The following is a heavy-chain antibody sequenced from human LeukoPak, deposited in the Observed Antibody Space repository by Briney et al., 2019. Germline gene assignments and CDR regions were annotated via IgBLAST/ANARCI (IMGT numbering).Heavy chain of an antibody. Sequence: AGGSLRLSCAASGFTFSSYVMHWVRQAPGKGLEYGSAISSNGDSTYYANPVEGRFTISRDNSKNTLYLQMGSLRVEDMAVFYCARGGYCSGGSCRGADFHWYFDLWGRGTLVTVSS. CDR3: ARGGYCSGGSCRGADFHWYFDL. V-gene: IGHV3-64*01. J-gene: IGHJ2*01. D-gene: IGHD2-15*01. CDR1: GFTFSSYV. CDR2: ISSNGDST.